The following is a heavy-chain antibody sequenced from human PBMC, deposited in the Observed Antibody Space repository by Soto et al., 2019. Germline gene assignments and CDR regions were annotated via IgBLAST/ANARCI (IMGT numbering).Heavy chain of an antibody. CDR3: AKTGPVTARIHFDY. Sequence: EVQLLESGGGLVQPGGSLRLSCAGSGFTFRAYTMAWVRRAPGKGLEWVSGIDGRDGTYYADSVKGRFNISRDSSRNTLFLQMKSLRADDTAVYYCAKTGPVTARIHFDYWGQGALVTVS. V-gene: IGHV3-23*01. CDR1: GFTFRAYT. D-gene: IGHD2-21*02. CDR2: IDGRDGT. J-gene: IGHJ4*02.